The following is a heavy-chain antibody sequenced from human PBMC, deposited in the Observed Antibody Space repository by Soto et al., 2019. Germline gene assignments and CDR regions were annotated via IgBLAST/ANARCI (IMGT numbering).Heavy chain of an antibody. CDR2: ISSGSATI. Sequence: GGSLRLSCAASGFTFSSYSMNWVRQAPGKGLEWLSYISSGSATIYYADSVKGRFTISRVNAKNSLYLQMNSLRDEDTAVYYCARDSASYSSSSGSYWYFDLWGRGTLVTVSS. V-gene: IGHV3-48*02. D-gene: IGHD6-6*01. CDR3: ARDSASYSSSSGSYWYFDL. CDR1: GFTFSSYS. J-gene: IGHJ2*01.